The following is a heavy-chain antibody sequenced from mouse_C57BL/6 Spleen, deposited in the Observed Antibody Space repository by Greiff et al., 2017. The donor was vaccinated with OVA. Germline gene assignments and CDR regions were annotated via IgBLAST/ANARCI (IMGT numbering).Heavy chain of an antibody. V-gene: IGHV1-15*01. CDR1: GYTFTDYE. CDR3: TRWVRGSSYWYFDV. D-gene: IGHD1-1*01. Sequence: QVQLQQSGAELVRPGASVTLSCKASGYTFTDYEMHWVKQTPVHGLEWIGAIDPETGGTAYNQKFKGKAILTADKSSSTAYMELRSLTSEDSAVYYCTRWVRGSSYWYFDVWGTGTTVTVSS. CDR2: IDPETGGT. J-gene: IGHJ1*03.